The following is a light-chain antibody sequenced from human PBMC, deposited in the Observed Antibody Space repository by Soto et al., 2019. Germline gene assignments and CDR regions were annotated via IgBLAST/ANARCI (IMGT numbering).Light chain of an antibody. Sequence: DIQMTQSPSSLSASVGDRVTITCRASQSISSYLNWYQQKPGKAPKLLIYAASSLQSGVPSRFSGSGSGTDFTLTISSLQPEDFATYSCHQSYSTPRTFGQGTKVDI. CDR3: HQSYSTPRT. CDR1: QSISSY. V-gene: IGKV1-39*01. CDR2: AAS. J-gene: IGKJ1*01.